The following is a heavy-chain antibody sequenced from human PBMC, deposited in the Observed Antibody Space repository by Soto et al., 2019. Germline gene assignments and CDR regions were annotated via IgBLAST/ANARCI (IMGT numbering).Heavy chain of an antibody. CDR3: ARDADTTGHYSHFGL. Sequence: QVQLVESGGGVVQPGGSLRLSCAASGFTFRYYGFHWVRQAPGTGLEWVAVMHTGGNEKYYVDSEKGRFIVSREDSRNMVYLEMSGPRGEDTAEYICARDADTTGHYSHFGLWGRGALVAVS. J-gene: IGHJ4*02. CDR1: GFTFRYYG. D-gene: IGHD3-9*01. CDR2: MHTGGNEK. V-gene: IGHV3-33*08.